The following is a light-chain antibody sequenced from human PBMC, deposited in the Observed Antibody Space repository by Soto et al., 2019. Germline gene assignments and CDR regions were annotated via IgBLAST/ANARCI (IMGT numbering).Light chain of an antibody. J-gene: IGKJ1*01. V-gene: IGKV3-20*01. CDR2: RTS. CDR1: QSLSTNY. CDR3: QQYGTSPQT. Sequence: EIVLTQSPGTVSLSQGERATLSCRASQSLSTNYFAWYQQKPGQAPRLLIYRTSTRATGIPDRFSGGGSGTDFTLTISRLAPEDFAVYYCQQYGTSPQTFGQGTKVDIK.